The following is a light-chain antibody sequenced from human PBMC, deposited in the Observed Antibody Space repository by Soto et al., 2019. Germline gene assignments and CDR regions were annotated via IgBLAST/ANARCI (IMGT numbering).Light chain of an antibody. CDR2: QVS. Sequence: QPALTQPASVSGSPGQSITISCTGTSSDVGSYNLVSWYQQHPGKAPKLMIYQVSKRPSGVSNRFSGSKSGNTASLTISGLQAEDEADYSCCSYAGSSTFYVFGTGTKLTVL. CDR3: CSYAGSSTFYV. V-gene: IGLV2-23*02. J-gene: IGLJ1*01. CDR1: SSDVGSYNL.